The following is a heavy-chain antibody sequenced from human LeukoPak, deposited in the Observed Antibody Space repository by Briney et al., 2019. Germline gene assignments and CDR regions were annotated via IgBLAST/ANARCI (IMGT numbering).Heavy chain of an antibody. Sequence: ASVKVSCKASGGTFSSYAISWVRQAPGQRLEWMGGIIPIFGTANYAQKFQGRVTITADESTSTAYMELSSLRSEDTAVYYCASGYCSGGSCYPSYGMDVWGQGTTVTVSS. V-gene: IGHV1-69*13. J-gene: IGHJ6*02. CDR1: GGTFSSYA. D-gene: IGHD2-15*01. CDR3: ASGYCSGGSCYPSYGMDV. CDR2: IIPIFGTA.